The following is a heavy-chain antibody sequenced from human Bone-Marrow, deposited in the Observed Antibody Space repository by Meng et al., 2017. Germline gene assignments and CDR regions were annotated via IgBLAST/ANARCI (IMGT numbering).Heavy chain of an antibody. D-gene: IGHD2-15*01. J-gene: IGHJ6*02. CDR3: AKDMSWRIRIDYYYYGMDV. CDR2: ISWDGGST. V-gene: IGHV3-43D*03. Sequence: GESLKISCAASGFTFDDYAMHWVRQAPGKGLEWVSLISWDGGSTYYADSVKGRFTISRDNSKNSLYLQMNSLRAEDTALYYCAKDMSWRIRIDYYYYGMDVWGQGTTVTVSS. CDR1: GFTFDDYA.